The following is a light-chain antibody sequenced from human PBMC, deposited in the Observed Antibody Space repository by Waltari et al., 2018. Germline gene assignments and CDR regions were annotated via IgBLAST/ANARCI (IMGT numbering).Light chain of an antibody. CDR3: GVWDSSLSAYV. J-gene: IGLJ1*01. Sequence: QSAVTQPPSVSAAPGTKVTISCSGRSFNIGQHHVSWYKQHPGTAPKLLIYETDQRPSVIPDRFSGSKSGTSATLGITGLQTGDEADYYCGVWDSSLSAYVFGPGTNVAVL. CDR2: ETD. CDR1: SFNIGQHH. V-gene: IGLV1-51*02.